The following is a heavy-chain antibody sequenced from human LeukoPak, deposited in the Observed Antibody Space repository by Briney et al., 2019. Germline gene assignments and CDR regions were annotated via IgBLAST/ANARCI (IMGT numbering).Heavy chain of an antibody. D-gene: IGHD3-10*01. CDR3: ARNYYYGSGSYYNWFDP. J-gene: IGHJ5*02. CDR2: ISAYNGNT. CDR1: GGTFSSYA. V-gene: IGHV1-18*01. Sequence: ASVKVSCKASGGTFSSYAISWVRQAPGQGLEWMGWISAYNGNTDYAQKLQGRVTMTTDTSTSIAYMELRSLRSDDTAVYYCARNYYYGSGSYYNWFDPWGQGTLVTVSS.